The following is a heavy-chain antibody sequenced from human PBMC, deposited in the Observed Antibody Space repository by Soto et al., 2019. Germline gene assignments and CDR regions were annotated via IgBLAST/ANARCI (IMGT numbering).Heavy chain of an antibody. Sequence: QVQLQESGPGLVKPSQTLSLACSVSGAIVTSGDNYWSSVRQPPGKGLEWLGYIYDSGVTSYTPAPRPRVTLTLDRSGNQVSFKLRSVRAADTAVYFCVRDLAQGSTGNVWGHGTLVTVSS. CDR3: VRDLAQGSTGNV. D-gene: IGHD2-15*01. CDR2: IYDSGVT. J-gene: IGHJ3*01. CDR1: GAIVTSGDNY. V-gene: IGHV4-30-4*08.